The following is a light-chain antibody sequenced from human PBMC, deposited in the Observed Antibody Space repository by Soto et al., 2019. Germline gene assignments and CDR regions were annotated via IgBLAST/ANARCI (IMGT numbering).Light chain of an antibody. CDR3: QQYNNWHPWT. V-gene: IGKV3-15*01. J-gene: IGKJ1*01. CDR2: GAS. Sequence: EILMTQSPATLSVSPGERATLSCRASQSVSSNLAWYQQTPGQAPRLLIYGASTRANGIPARFSGSGSGTEFTLTISSLQSEDFAVYYCQQYNNWHPWTFGQGTKVDIK. CDR1: QSVSSN.